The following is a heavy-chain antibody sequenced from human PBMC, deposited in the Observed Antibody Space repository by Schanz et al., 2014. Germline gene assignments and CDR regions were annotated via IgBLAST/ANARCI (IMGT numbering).Heavy chain of an antibody. CDR3: AREQIMAAAGLVDY. Sequence: VQLVESGGGLVKPGGSLRLSCAASGFTISSYSMNWVRQAPGKGLEWLSYIDGKSTTVYYADSVKGRFTISRDNAKNSLYLQMNSLRAEDTAVYYCAREQIMAAAGLVDYWGHGTLVTVSS. J-gene: IGHJ4*01. D-gene: IGHD6-13*01. CDR1: GFTISSYS. CDR2: IDGKSTTV. V-gene: IGHV3-48*04.